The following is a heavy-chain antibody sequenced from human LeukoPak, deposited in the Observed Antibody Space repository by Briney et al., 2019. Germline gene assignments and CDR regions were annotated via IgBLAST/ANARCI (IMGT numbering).Heavy chain of an antibody. CDR3: AKGDSSGVTFDY. V-gene: IGHV3-30*18. J-gene: IGHJ4*02. CDR2: ISYDGSNK. D-gene: IGHD3-22*01. CDR1: GFTFSSYG. Sequence: GGSLRLSCAAPGFTFSSYGMHWVRQAPGKGLEWVAVISYDGSNKYYADSVKGRFTISRDNSKNTLYLQMNSLRAEDTAVYYCAKGDSSGVTFDYWGQGTLVTVSS.